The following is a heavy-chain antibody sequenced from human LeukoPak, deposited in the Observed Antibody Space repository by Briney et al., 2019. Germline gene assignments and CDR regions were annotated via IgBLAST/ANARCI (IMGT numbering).Heavy chain of an antibody. CDR2: IIPIFGTA. D-gene: IGHD3-10*01. CDR1: GGTFSSYA. CDR3: ARDGVGDFGAFDI. Sequence: SVKVSCMASGGTFSSYAISWVRQAPGQGLEWMGGIIPIFGTANYAQKFQRRVTITADESTSTAYMELSSLRSEDTAVYYCARDGVGDFGAFDIWGQGTMVTVSS. V-gene: IGHV1-69*01. J-gene: IGHJ3*02.